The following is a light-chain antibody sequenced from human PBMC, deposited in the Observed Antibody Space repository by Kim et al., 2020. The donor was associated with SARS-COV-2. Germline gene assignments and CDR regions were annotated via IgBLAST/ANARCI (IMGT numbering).Light chain of an antibody. J-gene: IGLJ1*01. CDR1: TSDVGAYNY. CDR3: SSYTSSTTFV. Sequence: GHSITDSCAGTTSDVGAYNYVSWYQHYPGKVPRLLLYDVPKRPSGVSDRFSGSKSGNTASLTISGLQAEDEADYYCSSYTSSTTFVFGTGTKVTVL. V-gene: IGLV2-14*03. CDR2: DVP.